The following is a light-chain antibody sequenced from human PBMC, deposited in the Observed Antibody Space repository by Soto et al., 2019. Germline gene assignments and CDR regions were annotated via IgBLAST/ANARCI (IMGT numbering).Light chain of an antibody. J-gene: IGLJ3*02. CDR1: SSNIGSSN. CDR3: AAWEGSLNGWV. CDR2: SDN. Sequence: QSVLTQPPSASGTPGQRVTISCSGSSSNIGSSNVNWYRQFPGTAPKFLICSDNQRPSGVPERFSGSKSGTSASLAISGLQSEDEADYYCAAWEGSLNGWVFGGGTPLTVL. V-gene: IGLV1-44*01.